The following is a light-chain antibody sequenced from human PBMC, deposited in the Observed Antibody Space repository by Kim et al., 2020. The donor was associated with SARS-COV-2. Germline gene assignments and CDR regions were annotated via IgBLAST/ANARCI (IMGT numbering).Light chain of an antibody. J-gene: IGKJ4*01. CDR1: QSVTATY. Sequence: PGERATLSCRASQSVTATYLAWYQQKPGQAPRLLIYGASSRATGIPDRFSGSGSGTDFTLTISRLEPEDFAVYYCQQYAGSSLTFGGGTKVDIK. CDR2: GAS. CDR3: QQYAGSSLT. V-gene: IGKV3-20*01.